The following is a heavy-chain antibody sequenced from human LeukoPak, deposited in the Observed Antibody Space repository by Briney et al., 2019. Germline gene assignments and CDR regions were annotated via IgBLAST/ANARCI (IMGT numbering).Heavy chain of an antibody. J-gene: IGHJ4*02. CDR2: INPNSGGT. D-gene: IGHD1-26*01. V-gene: IGHV1-2*02. Sequence: ASVKVSCKASGYTFTGYYMHWVRQAPGQGLEWMGWINPNSGGTNYAQKFQGRVTMTRDTSINTAYMELSRLRSDDTAVYYCARVKVGATIYYSDYWGQGTLVTVSS. CDR3: ARVKVGATIYYSDY. CDR1: GYTFTGYY.